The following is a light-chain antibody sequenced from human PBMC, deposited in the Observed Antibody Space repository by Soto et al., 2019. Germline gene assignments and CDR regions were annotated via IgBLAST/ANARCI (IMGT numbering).Light chain of an antibody. CDR3: SSYTSSSTLV. CDR1: SSDVGGYNY. Sequence: ALTQPASVSGSPGQSITISCTGTSSDVGGYNYVSWYQQHPGKAPKLMIYEVSNRPSGVSNRFSGSMSGNTASLTISGLQAEDEADYYCSSYTSSSTLVFGTGTKVTVL. CDR2: EVS. V-gene: IGLV2-14*01. J-gene: IGLJ1*01.